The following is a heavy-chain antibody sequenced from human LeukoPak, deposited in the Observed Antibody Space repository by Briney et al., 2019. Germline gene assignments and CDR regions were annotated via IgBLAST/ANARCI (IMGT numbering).Heavy chain of an antibody. V-gene: IGHV3-74*01. Sequence: PGGSLRLSCAASGFPFSRDSMHWVRQSPGKGLVWLSRISPDGSVTNYADSVKGRFTISRDNAKNTLYLQMNSLRDEDTAVYYCAGDGVGSYYAYWGQGTLVTVSS. CDR3: AGDGVGSYYAY. CDR2: ISPDGSVT. D-gene: IGHD1-26*01. J-gene: IGHJ4*02. CDR1: GFPFSRDS.